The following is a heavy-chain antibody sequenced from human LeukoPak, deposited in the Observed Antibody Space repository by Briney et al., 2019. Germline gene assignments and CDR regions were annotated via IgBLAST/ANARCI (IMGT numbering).Heavy chain of an antibody. Sequence: VASVTVSCTASGYTFTSYDINWVRQATGQGLEWMGWMNPNSGNTGYAQKFQGRVTITRNTSISTAYMEMSSLRSEDTAVYYCASGRPGGNYYDSSGYYRQFDYWGQGTLVTVSS. CDR3: ASGRPGGNYYDSSGYYRQFDY. J-gene: IGHJ4*02. CDR2: MNPNSGNT. CDR1: GYTFTSYD. D-gene: IGHD3-22*01. V-gene: IGHV1-8*03.